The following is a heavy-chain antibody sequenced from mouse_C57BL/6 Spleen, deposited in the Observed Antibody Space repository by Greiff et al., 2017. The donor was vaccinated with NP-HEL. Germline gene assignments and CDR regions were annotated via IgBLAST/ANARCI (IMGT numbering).Heavy chain of an antibody. CDR3: ARAYKGSYFDY. V-gene: IGHV3-6*01. CDR2: ISYDGSN. CDR1: GYSITSGYY. J-gene: IGHJ2*01. D-gene: IGHD1-3*01. Sequence: DVKLQESGPGLVKPSQSLSLTCSVTGYSITSGYYWNWIRQFPGNKLEWMGYISYDGSNNYNPSLKNRISITRDTSKNQFFLKLNSVTTEDTATYYCARAYKGSYFDYWGQGTTLTVSS.